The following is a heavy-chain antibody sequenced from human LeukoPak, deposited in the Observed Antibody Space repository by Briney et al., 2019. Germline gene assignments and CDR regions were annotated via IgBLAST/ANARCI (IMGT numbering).Heavy chain of an antibody. V-gene: IGHV4-59*08. CDR1: GGSISTYY. CDR3: ARLYSSGWYNFDY. J-gene: IGHJ4*02. Sequence: SETLSLTCNVSGGSISTYYWSWIRQPPGKGLEWIGYIYYSGSTNYNPSLKSPVTISVDTSKNQFSLKLSSVAAADTAVYFCARLYSSGWYNFDYWGQGTLVTVSS. D-gene: IGHD6-19*01. CDR2: IYYSGST.